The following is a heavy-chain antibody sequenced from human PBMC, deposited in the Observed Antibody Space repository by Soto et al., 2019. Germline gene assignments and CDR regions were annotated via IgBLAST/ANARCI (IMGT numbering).Heavy chain of an antibody. Sequence: QLQLQESGSGLVKPSQTLSLTCAVSGGSISSGGYSWSWIRQPPGKGLEWIGYIYHSGSTYYNPAPQSRVTIFLHSSTTPSSPNLSSVTAAVTAVYYCAIILFDYYDSSGYSRWFDPWGQGTLVTVSS. V-gene: IGHV4-30-2*01. CDR2: IYHSGST. J-gene: IGHJ5*02. CDR1: GGSISSGGYS. D-gene: IGHD3-22*01. CDR3: AIILFDYYDSSGYSRWFDP.